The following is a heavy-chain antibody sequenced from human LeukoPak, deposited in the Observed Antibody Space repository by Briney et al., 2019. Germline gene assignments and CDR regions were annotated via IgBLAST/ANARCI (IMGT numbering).Heavy chain of an antibody. CDR1: GFTFTSSA. CDR3: AAASGGNFELQP. V-gene: IGHV1-58*01. CDR2: IVVGSGST. J-gene: IGHJ5*02. D-gene: IGHD4-23*01. Sequence: SVKVSCKASGFTFTSSAVQWVRQARGQRLEWIGWIVVGSGSTNYAQKFQERVTITRDMSTSTAYMELSSLRSEDTAVYYCAAASGGNFELQPWGQGTLVTVSS.